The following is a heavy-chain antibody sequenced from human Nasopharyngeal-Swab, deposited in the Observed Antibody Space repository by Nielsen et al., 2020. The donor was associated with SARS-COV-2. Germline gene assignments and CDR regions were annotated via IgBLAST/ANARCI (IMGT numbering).Heavy chain of an antibody. Sequence: GGALRLSCGASGFTFSSYWMSWVSQAPGKGLEWVANIKQDGSEKYYGDSVKGRFTISRDNAKNSLYLQMNSLRGEDTAVYYCARITLLWFGECAYWGQGTLVTVSS. D-gene: IGHD3-10*01. V-gene: IGHV3-7*01. J-gene: IGHJ4*02. CDR2: IKQDGSEK. CDR1: GFTFSSYW. CDR3: ARITLLWFGECAY.